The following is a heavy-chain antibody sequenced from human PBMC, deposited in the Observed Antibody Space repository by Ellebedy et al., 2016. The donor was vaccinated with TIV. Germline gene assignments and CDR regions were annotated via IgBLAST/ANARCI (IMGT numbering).Heavy chain of an antibody. Sequence: MPSETLSLTCTVSGGSTSRYHWSWLRQPPGKGLEWIGYLYHSGSANYHPSPRTRVTISSDTSKKKITLHLTSVTAADTAIYYCAGVRHSWFDPWGQGTLVTVSS. CDR3: AGVRHSWFDP. CDR2: LYHSGSA. J-gene: IGHJ5*02. CDR1: GGSTSRYH. V-gene: IGHV4-59*01.